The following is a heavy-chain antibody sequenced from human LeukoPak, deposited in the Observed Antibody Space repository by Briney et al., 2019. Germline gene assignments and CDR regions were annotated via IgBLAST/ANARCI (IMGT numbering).Heavy chain of an antibody. Sequence: ASVKVSCKASGYTFTSYGINWVRQAPGQGLEWMGWISAYAQKFQGRVTMTIDTSTGTAYMELRSLRSDDTAVYYCARRFNYNDSSGYYQGFYFDYWGLGTLVTVSS. CDR2: ISAY. CDR1: GYTFTSYG. D-gene: IGHD3-22*01. CDR3: ARRFNYNDSSGYYQGFYFDY. V-gene: IGHV1-18*01. J-gene: IGHJ4*02.